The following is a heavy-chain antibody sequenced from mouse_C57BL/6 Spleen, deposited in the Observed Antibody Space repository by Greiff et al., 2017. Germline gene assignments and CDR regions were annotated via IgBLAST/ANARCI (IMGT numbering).Heavy chain of an antibody. CDR2: INPSSGYT. J-gene: IGHJ2*01. D-gene: IGHD1-1*01. Sequence: VKLMESGAELARPGASVKMSCKASGYTFTSYTMHWVKQRPGQGLEWIGYINPSSGYTKYNQKFKDKATLTADKSSSTAYMQLSSLTSEASAVYYCAREGFGGITTVVARDYFDYWGQGTTLTVSS. CDR1: GYTFTSYT. CDR3: AREGFGGITTVVARDYFDY. V-gene: IGHV1-4*01.